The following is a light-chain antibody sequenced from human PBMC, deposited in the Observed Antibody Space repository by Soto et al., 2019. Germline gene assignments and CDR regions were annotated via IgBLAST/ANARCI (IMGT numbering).Light chain of an antibody. CDR1: QSVSSY. V-gene: IGKV3-11*01. Sequence: EIVLTQSPATLSLSPGERATLSCRASQSVSSYLAWYQQKPGQAPRLLIYDASNRATGIPARFSGSGSGTDFTLTISSLEPEVFEGDYCQQRSNCRSSITFGQGTRLEIK. J-gene: IGKJ5*01. CDR3: QQRSNCRSSIT. CDR2: DAS.